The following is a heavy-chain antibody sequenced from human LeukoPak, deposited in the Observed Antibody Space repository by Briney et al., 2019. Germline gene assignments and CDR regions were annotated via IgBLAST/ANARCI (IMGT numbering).Heavy chain of an antibody. V-gene: IGHV4-34*01. CDR2: INHSGST. Sequence: SEALSLTCAVYGGSFSGYYWSWIRQPPGKGLEWIGEINHSGSTNYNPSLKSRVTISVDTSKNQFSLKLSSVTAADTAVYYCARGSIAAADSFDYWGQGTLVTVSS. J-gene: IGHJ4*02. CDR3: ARGSIAAADSFDY. CDR1: GGSFSGYY. D-gene: IGHD6-13*01.